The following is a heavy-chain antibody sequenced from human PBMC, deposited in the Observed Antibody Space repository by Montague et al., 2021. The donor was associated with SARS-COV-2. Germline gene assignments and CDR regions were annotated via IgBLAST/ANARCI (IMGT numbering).Heavy chain of an antibody. J-gene: IGHJ4*02. CDR2: TIYTGSAWYN. V-gene: IGHV6-1*01. CDR3: ARHSYRTFDF. D-gene: IGHD3-10*01. CDR1: GDGVSTYGVA. Sequence: CAIPGDGVSTYGVAWDWIRQSPSRGLEWLGMTIYTGSAWYNEYAESVKGRITINPDTPKNQFSLHLTSVTPEDTAVYYCARHSYRTFDFWGQGTLVTVSS.